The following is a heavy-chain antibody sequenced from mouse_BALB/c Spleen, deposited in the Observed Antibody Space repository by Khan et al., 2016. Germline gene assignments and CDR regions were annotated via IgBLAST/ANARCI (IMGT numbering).Heavy chain of an antibody. J-gene: IGHJ3*01. CDR2: IDPANGNT. D-gene: IGHD2-4*01. Sequence: VQLQQSGAELVKPGASVKLSCTASGFNIKDTYMHWVKQRPEQGLEWIGRIDPANGNTKYDPKFQGKATITADTSSNPAYLQLSSLTSEDTAVYYCARSPDDYDVGFAYWGQGTLVTVSA. CDR3: ARSPDDYDVGFAY. V-gene: IGHV14-3*02. CDR1: GFNIKDTY.